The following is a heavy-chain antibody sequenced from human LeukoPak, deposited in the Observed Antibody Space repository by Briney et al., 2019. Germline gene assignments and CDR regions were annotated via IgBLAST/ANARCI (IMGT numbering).Heavy chain of an antibody. CDR2: ISGDGGST. D-gene: IGHD6-19*01. V-gene: IGHV3-43*02. J-gene: IGHJ4*02. CDR3: AKDKSIFHGWHDY. Sequence: GGSLRLSCAASGFTFDDYAMHWVRRAPGKGLEWVSLISGDGGSTYYADSVKGRFTISRDNSKNSLYLQMDSLRTEDTALYYCAKDKSIFHGWHDYWGQGTLVTVSS. CDR1: GFTFDDYA.